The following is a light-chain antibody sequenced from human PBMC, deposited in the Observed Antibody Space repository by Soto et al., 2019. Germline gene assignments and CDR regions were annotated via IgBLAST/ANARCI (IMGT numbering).Light chain of an antibody. CDR2: EVS. Sequence: QSALTQPASVSGSPGQSITISCTGTSSDIGGDYNYVSWYQQHPGKVPKLMIYEVSDRPSGVSDRFSGSRSGNTASLTISGLQAEDEAVYYCCSHSSSITWMFGGGTKLTVL. J-gene: IGLJ3*02. V-gene: IGLV2-14*01. CDR3: CSHSSSITWM. CDR1: SSDIGGDYNY.